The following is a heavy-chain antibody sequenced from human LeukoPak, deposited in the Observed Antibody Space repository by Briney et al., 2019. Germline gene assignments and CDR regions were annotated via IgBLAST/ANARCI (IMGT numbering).Heavy chain of an antibody. D-gene: IGHD3-10*01. CDR2: IYSGGST. Sequence: GGSLRLSCAASGLTVSSNYMSWVRQAPGKGLEWVSVIYSGGSTYYADSVKGRFTISRDNSKNTLYLQMNSLRAEDTAVYYCAREYYYGSGGIDYWGQGTLATVSS. CDR1: GLTVSSNY. V-gene: IGHV3-66*01. CDR3: AREYYYGSGGIDY. J-gene: IGHJ4*02.